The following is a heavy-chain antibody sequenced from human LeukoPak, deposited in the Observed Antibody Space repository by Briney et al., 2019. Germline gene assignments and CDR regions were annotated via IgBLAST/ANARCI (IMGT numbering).Heavy chain of an antibody. CDR1: GGSISSYY. Sequence: SESLSLTCTVSGGSISSYYWIWIRQPPGKGLEWSGYIYYSRNTNYNPSLKSRVTISVDTSKRQFSLRLSSVTAAATAVYYWARHSTPGTNLNFFATWGQGTPVLVS. CDR3: ARHSTPGTNLNFFAT. J-gene: IGHJ5*02. V-gene: IGHV4-59*01. D-gene: IGHD1-1*01. CDR2: IYYSRNT.